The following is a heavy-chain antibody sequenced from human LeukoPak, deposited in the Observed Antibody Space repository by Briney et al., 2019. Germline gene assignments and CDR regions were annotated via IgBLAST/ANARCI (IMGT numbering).Heavy chain of an antibody. J-gene: IGHJ4*02. D-gene: IGHD2-15*01. CDR3: ARDKLGYCSGGSCYSEGYFDY. V-gene: IGHV3-21*01. CDR1: GFTFTTYS. CDR2: ISSSGSYK. Sequence: GGSLGLSCAASGFTFTTYSMTWVRQAPGKGLEWVSSISSSGSYKYYADSVKGRFTISRDNSKNTLYLQMNRLRAEDTAVYYCARDKLGYCSGGSCYSEGYFDYWGQGTLVTVSS.